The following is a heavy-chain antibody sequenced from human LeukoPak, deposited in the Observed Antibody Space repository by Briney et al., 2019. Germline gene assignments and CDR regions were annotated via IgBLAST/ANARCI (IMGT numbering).Heavy chain of an antibody. D-gene: IGHD3-22*01. CDR1: GFTFSSYA. Sequence: GGSLRLSCAASGFTFSSYAMSWVRQAPGKGLGWVSVISGSGGSTYYADSVKGRFTISRDNSKNTLYLQMNSLRAEDTAVYYCVKPYYYDSSSYYLEYFQHWGQGTLSPSPQ. CDR3: VKPYYYDSSSYYLEYFQH. V-gene: IGHV3-23*01. CDR2: ISGSGGST. J-gene: IGHJ1*01.